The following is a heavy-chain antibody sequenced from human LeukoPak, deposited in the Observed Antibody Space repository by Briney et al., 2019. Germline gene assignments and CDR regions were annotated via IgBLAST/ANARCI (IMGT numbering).Heavy chain of an antibody. Sequence: GGSLRLSCASSGFTFSSFWMSWVRQAPATGLEWVANIKQDGSEKYYVDSVKGRFTISRDNAKNSLYLQMNSLRAEDTAVYYCARAWDSGTVAVAGYFDYWGQGTLVTVSS. CDR2: IKQDGSEK. V-gene: IGHV3-7*01. J-gene: IGHJ4*02. CDR3: ARAWDSGTVAVAGYFDY. CDR1: GFTFSSFW. D-gene: IGHD6-19*01.